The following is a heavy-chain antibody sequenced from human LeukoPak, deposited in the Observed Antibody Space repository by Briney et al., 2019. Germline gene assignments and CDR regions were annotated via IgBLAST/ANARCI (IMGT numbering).Heavy chain of an antibody. CDR1: GFTFSSYE. CDR2: ISSSGSTI. J-gene: IGHJ4*02. Sequence: GGSLRLSCAASGFTFSSYEMNWVRQAPGEGLEWVSYISSSGSTIYYADSVKGRFTISRDNAKNSLYLQMNSLRAEDTAVYYCASSTPVDYWGQRTVVTVSS. CDR3: ASSTPVDY. V-gene: IGHV3-48*03.